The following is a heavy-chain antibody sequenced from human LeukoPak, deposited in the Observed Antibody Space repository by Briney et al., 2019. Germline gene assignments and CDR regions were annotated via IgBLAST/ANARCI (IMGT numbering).Heavy chain of an antibody. CDR1: GGSFSGYY. CDR2: INHSGST. CDR3: ARHRPPNYWYFDL. Sequence: SETLSLTCAVYGGSFSGYYWSWIRQPPGKGLEWIGEINHSGSTNYNPSLKSRVTISVDTSKNQFSLKLSSVTAADTAVYYCARHRPPNYWYFDLWGRGTLVTVSS. V-gene: IGHV4-34*01. J-gene: IGHJ2*01.